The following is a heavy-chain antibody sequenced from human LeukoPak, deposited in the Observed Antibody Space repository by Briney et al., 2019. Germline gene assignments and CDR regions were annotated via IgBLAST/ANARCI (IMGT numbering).Heavy chain of an antibody. V-gene: IGHV1-46*01. CDR3: ARGVRFLEWLLDFDY. J-gene: IGHJ4*02. D-gene: IGHD3-3*01. Sequence: ASVKVSCKASGYTFTPYYMHWVRQAPGQGLEWMGIIHPSGGSTSYAQKFQGRVTMTTDMSTSTVYMELSSLRSEDTAVYYCARGVRFLEWLLDFDYWGQGTLVTVSS. CDR1: GYTFTPYY. CDR2: IHPSGGST.